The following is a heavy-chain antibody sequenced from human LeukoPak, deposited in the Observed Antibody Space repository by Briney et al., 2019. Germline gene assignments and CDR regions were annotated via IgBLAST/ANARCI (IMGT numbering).Heavy chain of an antibody. CDR2: IYYSGST. V-gene: IGHV4-39*07. CDR1: DGSISSSSYY. D-gene: IGHD2-21*02. CDR3: ARGGHIVVVTAGGAFDI. Sequence: PSETLSLTCTVSDGSISSSSYYWGWIRQPPGTGLEWMGNIYYSGSTYYNPSLKSRVTISVDTSKNQFSLKLSSVTAADTAVYYCARGGHIVVVTAGGAFDIWGQGTMVTVSS. J-gene: IGHJ3*02.